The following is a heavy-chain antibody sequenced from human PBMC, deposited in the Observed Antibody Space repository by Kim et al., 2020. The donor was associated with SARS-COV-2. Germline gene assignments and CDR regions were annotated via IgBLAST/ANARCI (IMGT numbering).Heavy chain of an antibody. D-gene: IGHD6-13*01. J-gene: IGHJ5*02. CDR3: ASYLSGYSNANWFDP. Sequence: SETLSLTCTVSGGSISSSSYYWGWIRQPPGKGLEWIGSIYYSGSTYYNPSLKSRVTISVDTSKNQFSLKLSSVTAADTAVYYCASYLSGYSNANWFDPWGQGTLVTVSS. CDR2: IYYSGST. CDR1: GGSISSSSYY. V-gene: IGHV4-39*01.